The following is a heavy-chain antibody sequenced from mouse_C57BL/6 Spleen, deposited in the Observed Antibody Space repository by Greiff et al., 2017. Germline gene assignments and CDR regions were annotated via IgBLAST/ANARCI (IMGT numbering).Heavy chain of an antibody. CDR3: ARDTTVPGWYFDV. D-gene: IGHD1-1*01. V-gene: IGHV3-6*01. J-gene: IGHJ1*03. CDR2: ISYDGSN. Sequence: EESGPGLVKPSQSLSLTCSVTGYSITSGYYWNWIRQFPGNKLEWMGYISYDGSNNYNPSLKNRISITRDTSKNQFFLKLNSVTTEDTATYYCARDTTVPGWYFDVWGTGTTVTVSS. CDR1: GYSITSGYY.